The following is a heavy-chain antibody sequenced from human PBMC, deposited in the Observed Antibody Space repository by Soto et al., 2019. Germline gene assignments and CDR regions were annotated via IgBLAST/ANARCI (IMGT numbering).Heavy chain of an antibody. CDR2: ISYDGSNK. D-gene: IGHD2-2*01. V-gene: IGHV3-30*18. CDR1: GFTFSSYG. J-gene: IGHJ6*01. Sequence: GVSLRLSCSPSGFTFSSYGMHWVRQAPGKELEWVAVISYDGSNKYYADSVKGRFTISRDNSKNTLYLQLNSLRAEDTAVYYSAKEGYWSSTSCYPYYYYYCMDGWGQGTTGTISS. CDR3: AKEGYWSSTSCYPYYYYYCMDG.